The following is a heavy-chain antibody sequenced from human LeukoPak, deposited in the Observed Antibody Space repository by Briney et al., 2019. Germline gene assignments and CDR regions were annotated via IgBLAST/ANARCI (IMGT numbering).Heavy chain of an antibody. Sequence: GGSLRLSCAASGFTFDDYAMHWVRQAPGKGLEWVSGISWNSGSIGYADSVKGRFTISRDNSKNTLYLQMNSLRAEDTAVYYCARAQPPNYYDSSGYPPYFDSWGQGTLVTVSS. CDR3: ARAQPPNYYDSSGYPPYFDS. CDR1: GFTFDDYA. CDR2: ISWNSGSI. J-gene: IGHJ4*02. D-gene: IGHD3-22*01. V-gene: IGHV3-9*01.